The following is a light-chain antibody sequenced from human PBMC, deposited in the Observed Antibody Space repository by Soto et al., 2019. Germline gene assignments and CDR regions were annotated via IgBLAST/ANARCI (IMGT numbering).Light chain of an antibody. CDR3: QHYNNRPLT. CDR2: GAS. Sequence: EIVMTQSPATLSVSPGERATLSCRASQNVASKVAWYQQTPGQAPRLLIFGASTRAPGIPARFSGSGSGTEFTIIISSLQSEDFVVYYCQHYNNRPLTFGGGTKVEIK. CDR1: QNVASK. J-gene: IGKJ4*01. V-gene: IGKV3-15*01.